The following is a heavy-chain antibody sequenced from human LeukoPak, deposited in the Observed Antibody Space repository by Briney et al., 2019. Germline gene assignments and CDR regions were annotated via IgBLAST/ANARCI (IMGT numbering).Heavy chain of an antibody. CDR1: GGSISSSNW. CDR2: IYHSGST. V-gene: IGHV4-4*02. J-gene: IGHJ6*02. CDR3: ARADYDFWSGLYYGMDV. D-gene: IGHD3-3*01. Sequence: SETLSLTCAVSGGSISSSNWWSWVRQPPGKGLEWIGEIYHSGSTNYNPSLKSRVTISVDKSKNQFSLKLSSVTAADTAVYYCARADYDFWSGLYYGMDVWGQGTTVTVSS.